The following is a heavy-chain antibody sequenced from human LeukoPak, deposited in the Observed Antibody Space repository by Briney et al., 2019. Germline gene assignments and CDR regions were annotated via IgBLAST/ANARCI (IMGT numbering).Heavy chain of an antibody. V-gene: IGHV3-23*01. CDR3: AKGYDTTYYHYYFMDV. Sequence: GGSLRLSCAASGFTFSTYGMSWVRQAPGKGLEWVSSISGSGASTYYADSVKGRFTISRDNSKNTLYLQMNSLRAEDTAVYYCAKGYDTTYYHYYFMDVWGKGSTVTISS. D-gene: IGHD3-22*01. CDR2: ISGSGAST. J-gene: IGHJ6*03. CDR1: GFTFSTYG.